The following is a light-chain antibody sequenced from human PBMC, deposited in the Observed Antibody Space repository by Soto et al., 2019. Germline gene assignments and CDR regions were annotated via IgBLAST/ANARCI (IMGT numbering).Light chain of an antibody. Sequence: EVVLTQSPGTLSLSPGATATLSCRASQSVSASYLGWYQQKPGQAPRLLIYGISNRATGIPDRFSGSGSGTDITLTISRLEPGDSVVYYCQQYAFSPYTFGQGTKLEIK. V-gene: IGKV3-20*01. J-gene: IGKJ2*01. CDR2: GIS. CDR1: QSVSASY. CDR3: QQYAFSPYT.